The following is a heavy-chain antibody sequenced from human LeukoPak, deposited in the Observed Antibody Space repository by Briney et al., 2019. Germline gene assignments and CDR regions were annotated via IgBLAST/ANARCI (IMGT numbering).Heavy chain of an antibody. V-gene: IGHV3-21*01. CDR3: ARGLDYGEGGY. D-gene: IGHD4-17*01. J-gene: IGHJ4*02. Sequence: PGGSLRLSCAASGFTFSNAWMNWVRQAPGKGLEWVSSISSSSSYIYYADSVKGRFTISRDNAKNSLYLQTNSLRAEDTAVYYCARGLDYGEGGYWGQGTLVTVSS. CDR2: ISSSSSYI. CDR1: GFTFSNAW.